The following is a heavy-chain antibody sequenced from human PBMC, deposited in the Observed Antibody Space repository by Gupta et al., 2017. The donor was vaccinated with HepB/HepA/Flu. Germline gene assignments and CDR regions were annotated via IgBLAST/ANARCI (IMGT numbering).Heavy chain of an antibody. CDR1: GGSIRNLS. CDR2: LYDNERT. V-gene: IGHV4-59*08. D-gene: IGHD3-16*01. Sequence: QVPLQEPGPGLVTPSDTMPLTCLVHGGSIRNLSWSWIRLPPGKSLEWIGYLYDNERTNYNPSVRSRVTMSVDTSKTQFSLKLTSVTAADTAIYYCARHDFGLRRWFDPWGQGTLVIVSS. J-gene: IGHJ5*02. CDR3: ARHDFGLRRWFDP.